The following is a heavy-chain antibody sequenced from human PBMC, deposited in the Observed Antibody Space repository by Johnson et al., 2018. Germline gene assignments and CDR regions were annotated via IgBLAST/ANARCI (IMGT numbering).Heavy chain of an antibody. V-gene: IGHV3-73*01. Sequence: EVQLVESGGGLVQPGGSLKLSCVASGISFSGSAMHWVRQASGKGLEWVGRIRSKANRYATAYAASVRGRFPISTDDSKNPAYLQMNSLTPDETAMYYCTRSSLFPDYYYGMDVWGQGTTVIVSS. CDR1: GISFSGSA. D-gene: IGHD2-2*01. CDR3: TRSSLFPDYYYGMDV. J-gene: IGHJ6*02. CDR2: IRSKANRYAT.